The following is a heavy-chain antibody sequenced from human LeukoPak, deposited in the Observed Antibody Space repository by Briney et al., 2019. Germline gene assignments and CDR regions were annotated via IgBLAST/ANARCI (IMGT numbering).Heavy chain of an antibody. CDR1: GYTFTSYG. Sequence: ASVKVSCKASGYTFTSYGISWVRQAPGQGLEWMGWISAYNGNTNYAQKLQGRVTMTTDTSTSTAYMELRSLRSDDTAVYYCARDYGGSSWPLYYYYMDVWGKGTTVTVSS. CDR2: ISAYNGNT. D-gene: IGHD6-13*01. CDR3: ARDYGGSSWPLYYYYMDV. J-gene: IGHJ6*03. V-gene: IGHV1-18*01.